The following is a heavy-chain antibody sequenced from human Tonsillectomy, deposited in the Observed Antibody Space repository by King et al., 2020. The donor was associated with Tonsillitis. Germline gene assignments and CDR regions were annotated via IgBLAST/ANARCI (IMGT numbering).Heavy chain of an antibody. Sequence: VQLVESGGGVVQPGRSLRLSCAASGFTFSSYGMHWVRQAPGKALEWVAVISYDGSNKYYADSVKGRFTISRDNSKNTLYLQMNSLRAEDTAVYYCAKENPGCAFDYWGQGTLVTVSS. J-gene: IGHJ4*02. CDR2: ISYDGSNK. CDR3: AKENPGCAFDY. CDR1: GFTFSSYG. D-gene: IGHD1-14*01. V-gene: IGHV3-30*18.